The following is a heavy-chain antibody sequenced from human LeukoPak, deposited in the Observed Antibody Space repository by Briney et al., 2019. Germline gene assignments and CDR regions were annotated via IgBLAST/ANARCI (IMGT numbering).Heavy chain of an antibody. CDR1: GFTFSSYS. CDR3: ARETYSSSSPRSYYYYYYMDV. V-gene: IGHV3-21*01. D-gene: IGHD6-13*01. J-gene: IGHJ6*03. CDR2: ISSSSSYI. Sequence: PGGSLRLSCAASGFTFSSYSMNWVRQAPGKGLEWVSSISSSSSYIYYADSVKGRFTISRDNAKNSLYLQMNSLRAEDTAVYYCARETYSSSSPRSYYYYYYMDVWGKGTTVTISS.